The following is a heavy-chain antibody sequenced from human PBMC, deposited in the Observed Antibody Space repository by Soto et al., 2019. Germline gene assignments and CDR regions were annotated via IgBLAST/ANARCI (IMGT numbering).Heavy chain of an antibody. V-gene: IGHV4-4*02. J-gene: IGHJ5*01. CDR1: GGSISSGNL. D-gene: IGHD1-26*01. Sequence: QVQLQESGPGLVKPSGTLSLTCAVSGGSISSGNLWTWVRQSPGKQLEWIGDIYHSGITNYNPSLKSRVTISIDKSTNHFSLQLISVTAADTAVYYCARDRSGSPVGPTVPAFDSWGQGTLVTVSS. CDR3: ARDRSGSPVGPTVPAFDS. CDR2: IYHSGIT.